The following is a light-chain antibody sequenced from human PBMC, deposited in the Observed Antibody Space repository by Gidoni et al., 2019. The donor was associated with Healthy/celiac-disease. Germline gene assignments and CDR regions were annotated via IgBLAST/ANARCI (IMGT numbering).Light chain of an antibody. CDR1: QSISSW. CDR3: QQYNSYLYT. J-gene: IGKJ2*01. Sequence: IQMTQSPSTLSACVGDRVTITCRASQSISSWLAWYQQKPGKAPKLLIYKASSLERGVPSRFSGSGAGTEFTLTISSLQPDDFATYYCQQYNSYLYTFGQGTKLEIK. V-gene: IGKV1-5*03. CDR2: KAS.